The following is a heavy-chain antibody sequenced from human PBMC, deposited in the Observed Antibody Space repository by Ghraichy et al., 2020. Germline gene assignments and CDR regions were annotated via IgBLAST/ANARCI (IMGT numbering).Heavy chain of an antibody. Sequence: SETLSLTCAVYGGSFSGYYWSWIRQPPGKGLEWIGEINHSGSTNYNPSLKSRVTISVDTSKNQFSLKLSSVTAADTAVYYCASGPVRGVVDYWGQGTLVTVSS. J-gene: IGHJ4*02. CDR3: ASGPVRGVVDY. CDR1: GGSFSGYY. CDR2: INHSGST. V-gene: IGHV4-34*01. D-gene: IGHD3-10*01.